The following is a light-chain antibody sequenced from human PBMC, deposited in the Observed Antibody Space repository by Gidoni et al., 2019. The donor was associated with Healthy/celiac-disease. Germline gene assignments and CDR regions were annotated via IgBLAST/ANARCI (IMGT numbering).Light chain of an antibody. CDR2: SNN. J-gene: IGLJ3*02. CDR3: AAWDDSLNGWV. V-gene: IGLV1-44*01. Sequence: QSVLPQPPSASGTPGQRVTIACSGSSSNIGSNTVNWYHQLPGTAPKLLIYSNNQRPSGVPDRFSGSKSGTSASLAISGLQSEDEADYYCAAWDDSLNGWVFCGGTKLTVL. CDR1: SSNIGSNT.